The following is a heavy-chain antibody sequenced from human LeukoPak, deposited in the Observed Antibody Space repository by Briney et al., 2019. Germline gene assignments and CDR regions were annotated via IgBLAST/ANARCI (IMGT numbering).Heavy chain of an antibody. D-gene: IGHD5-18*01. CDR3: ARDAVDTANAV. J-gene: IGHJ6*02. CDR1: GFTFTTYW. Sequence: GGSLRLSRAASGFTFTTYWMHWVRQAPGKGLVWVSHINSDGSITSYADSVKGRFTISRDNAKNTLYLQMNSLRAEDTAVYYCARDAVDTANAVWGQGTTVTVSS. V-gene: IGHV3-74*01. CDR2: INSDGSIT.